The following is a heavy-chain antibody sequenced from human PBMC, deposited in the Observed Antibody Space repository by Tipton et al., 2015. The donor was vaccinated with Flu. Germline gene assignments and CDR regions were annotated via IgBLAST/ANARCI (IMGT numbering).Heavy chain of an antibody. V-gene: IGHV3-21*01. D-gene: IGHD6-19*01. Sequence: SLRLSCAASGFTFSAYTFNWIRQPPGKGLEWVSSISSSGTHIFYADSVKGLFTVSRDNAKNSLYLQMDSLRAEDTAMYYCARVAADDFAPNYDHWGQGVLVTVSS. J-gene: IGHJ4*02. CDR1: GFTFSAYT. CDR3: ARVAADDFAPNYDH. CDR2: ISSSGTHI.